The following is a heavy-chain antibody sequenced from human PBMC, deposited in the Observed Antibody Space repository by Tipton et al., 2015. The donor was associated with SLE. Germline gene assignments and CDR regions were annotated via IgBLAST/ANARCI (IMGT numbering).Heavy chain of an antibody. CDR3: AKGGTYCSSTSCPWNY. Sequence: RSLRLSCAVSGFTFSSYGMHWVRQAPGKGLEWVAVIWYDGSNKYYADSVRGRFTISRDNSKNTLYLQMNSLRAEDTAVYYCAKGGTYCSSTSCPWNYWGQGTLVTVSS. CDR2: IWYDGSNK. D-gene: IGHD2-2*01. V-gene: IGHV3-33*06. J-gene: IGHJ4*02. CDR1: GFTFSSYG.